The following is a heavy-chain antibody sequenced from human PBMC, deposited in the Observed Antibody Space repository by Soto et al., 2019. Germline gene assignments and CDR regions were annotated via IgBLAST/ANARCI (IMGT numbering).Heavy chain of an antibody. V-gene: IGHV3-7*03. D-gene: IGHD3-22*01. CDR2: IKQDGSER. CDR3: ARERGYYDSSGYFEY. Sequence: PVGSLRLSCALSVCSFGTYWMSCVRHAPGKGLEWLASIKQDGSERYYLDSVKGRFTISRDNAKDSLYLQMNSLRAEDTAVYYCARERGYYDSSGYFEYWGQGTLVSVSS. J-gene: IGHJ4*02. CDR1: VCSFGTYW.